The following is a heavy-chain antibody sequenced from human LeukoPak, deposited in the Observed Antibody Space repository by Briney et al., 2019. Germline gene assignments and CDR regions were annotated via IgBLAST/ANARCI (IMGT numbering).Heavy chain of an antibody. Sequence: PGGSLRLSRAASGFTFSSYGMHWVRQAPGKGLEWVAVIWYDGSNKYYADSVKGRFTISRDNSKNTLYLQMNSLRAEDTAVYYCASLGVVVPAASYYYYYGMDVWGQGTTVTVSS. CDR1: GFTFSSYG. V-gene: IGHV3-33*01. CDR2: IWYDGSNK. D-gene: IGHD2-2*01. J-gene: IGHJ6*02. CDR3: ASLGVVVPAASYYYYYGMDV.